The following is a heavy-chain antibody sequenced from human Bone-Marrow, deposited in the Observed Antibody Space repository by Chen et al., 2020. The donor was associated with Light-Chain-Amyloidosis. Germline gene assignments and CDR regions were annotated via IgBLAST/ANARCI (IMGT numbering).Heavy chain of an antibody. CDR1: GFAFSSYA. J-gene: IGHJ3*02. D-gene: IGHD3-9*01. CDR3: AKDISYDDILPGYPADAFDI. CDR2: IRGRVGIR. V-gene: IGHV3-23*04. Sequence: EVQLVESGGGLLQRGGSLRLSCAASGFAFSSYAMSWVRQAPGKGLEWVSTIRGRVGIRYYGDSVKGRLTIHRDNSKNAVFLEMNSLRAEDTAVYYCAKDISYDDILPGYPADAFDIWGQGTMVTVSS.